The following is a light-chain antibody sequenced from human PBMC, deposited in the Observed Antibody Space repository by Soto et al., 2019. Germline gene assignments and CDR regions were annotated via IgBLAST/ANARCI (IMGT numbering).Light chain of an antibody. CDR1: QSLSSNY. V-gene: IGKV3-20*01. Sequence: EIVLTQSPGTLSLSPGERATLSCRASQSLSSNYLAWYQQKPGQAPRLLIFGASSRATGIPDRFSGSGSGTDFTLTISRLEPEDFAVYYCHHYGSSPYTFGLGTKLEIK. CDR2: GAS. CDR3: HHYGSSPYT. J-gene: IGKJ2*01.